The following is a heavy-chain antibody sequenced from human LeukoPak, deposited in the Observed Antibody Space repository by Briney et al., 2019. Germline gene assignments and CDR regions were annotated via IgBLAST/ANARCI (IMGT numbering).Heavy chain of an antibody. J-gene: IGHJ4*02. V-gene: IGHV3-23*01. Sequence: PGGSLRLSCAASGFTFSSYAMSWVRQAPGKGLEWVSAISGSGGSTYYADSVKGRFTISRDNSKNTLYLQMNSLRAEDTAVYYCAKAGYDSWSGYFPFDYWGQGTLVTVSS. CDR1: GFTFSSYA. D-gene: IGHD3-3*01. CDR3: AKAGYDSWSGYFPFDY. CDR2: ISGSGGST.